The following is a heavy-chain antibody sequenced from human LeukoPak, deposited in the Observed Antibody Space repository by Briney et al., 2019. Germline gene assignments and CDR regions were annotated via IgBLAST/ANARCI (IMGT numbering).Heavy chain of an antibody. J-gene: IGHJ5*02. CDR2: INSDGSTT. CDR1: GFTFSSYW. V-gene: IGHV3-74*01. Sequence: QTGGSLRLSCAASGFTFSSYWMHWVRQAPGKGLVWVSRINSDGSTTNYADSVKGRFTISRDNAENTLYLQMNSLRVEDTAVYYCARRVSATRWFDPWGQGTLVNVSS. D-gene: IGHD2-15*01. CDR3: ARRVSATRWFDP.